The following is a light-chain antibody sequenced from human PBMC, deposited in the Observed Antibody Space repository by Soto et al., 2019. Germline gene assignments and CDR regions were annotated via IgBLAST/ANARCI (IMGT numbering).Light chain of an antibody. CDR3: QQYNSSPPEFT. CDR1: QSISSSY. J-gene: IGKJ3*01. V-gene: IGKV3-20*01. CDR2: GAS. Sequence: EIVLTQSPGTLSVSPGERVTLSCRASQSISSSYLAWYQQRPGQAPRRLIFGASYRATGIPDRFSGSGSGTDFTLTISRLEPEDSAVYYCQQYNSSPPEFTFGPGTKVDSK.